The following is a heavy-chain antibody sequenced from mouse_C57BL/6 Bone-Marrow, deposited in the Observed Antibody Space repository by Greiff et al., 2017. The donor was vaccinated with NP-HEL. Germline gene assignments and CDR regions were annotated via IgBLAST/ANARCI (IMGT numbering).Heavy chain of an antibody. V-gene: IGHV1-26*01. D-gene: IGHD1-1*01. CDR2: INPNNGGT. CDR1: GYTFTDYY. J-gene: IGHJ1*03. CDR3: ARRYYGRWYFDV. Sequence: EVQLQQSGPELVKPGASVKISCKASGYTFTDYYMNWVKQSHGKSLEWIGDINPNNGGTSYNQKFKGKATLTVDKSSSTAYMELRRLTSEDSAVYYCARRYYGRWYFDVWGTGTTVTVSS.